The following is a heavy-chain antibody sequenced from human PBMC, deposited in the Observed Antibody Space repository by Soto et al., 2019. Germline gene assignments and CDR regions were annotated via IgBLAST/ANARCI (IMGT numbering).Heavy chain of an antibody. V-gene: IGHV4-34*01. Sequence: PSETLSLTCAVNGGSLSDYYMSWIRQSPGKGLEWIGEISQSEGTNYNPSLKSRVTMSRDLSKNQFSLRLNSVTDADSAVYYCARGLDHSKIGYWGPGTLDTVSS. CDR1: GGSLSDYY. CDR2: ISQSEGT. D-gene: IGHD4-4*01. CDR3: ARGLDHSKIGY. J-gene: IGHJ4*02.